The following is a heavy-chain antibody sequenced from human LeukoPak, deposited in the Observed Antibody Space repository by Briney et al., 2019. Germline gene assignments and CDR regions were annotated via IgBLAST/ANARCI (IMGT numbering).Heavy chain of an antibody. V-gene: IGHV1-69*13. D-gene: IGHD2-21*01. CDR1: GVTFSNNS. J-gene: IGHJ3*02. CDR2: IIPILRSA. CDR3: ARARTSIRFTDSFDI. Sequence: SVKVSCKTSGVTFSNNSITWVQQAPGQGLEWLGGIIPILRSASYAQKFRGRLRMTSDESTTTAYMELSSLSSDDTAMYFCARARTSIRFTDSFDIWSQGTLVTVSS.